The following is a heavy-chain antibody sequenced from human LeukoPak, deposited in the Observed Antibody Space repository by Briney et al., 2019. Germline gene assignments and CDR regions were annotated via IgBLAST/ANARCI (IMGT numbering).Heavy chain of an antibody. CDR2: ISGSGGST. D-gene: IGHD2-21*02. V-gene: IGHV3-23*01. Sequence: PGGSLRLSCAASGFTFSSYAMSWVRQAPGKGLEWVSAISGSGGSTYYADSVKGRFTISRDNSKNTLYLQMNSLRAEDTAVYFCAKDHVEVTANFDSWGQGTLVTVSS. J-gene: IGHJ4*02. CDR3: AKDHVEVTANFDS. CDR1: GFTFSSYA.